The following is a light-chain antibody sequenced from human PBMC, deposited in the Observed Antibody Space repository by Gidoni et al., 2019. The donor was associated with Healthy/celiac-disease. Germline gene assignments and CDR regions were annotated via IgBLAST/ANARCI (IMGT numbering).Light chain of an antibody. CDR1: QSISSY. CDR2: AAS. Sequence: DIQMTPSPSSLSASVGDRVTITFRASQSISSYLNWYQQKPGKAPKRLLYAASSVQSGVPSRFSGSGSGTDFTLTISSLQPEDVATYYCQQSYSTPVTFGPGTKVDIK. V-gene: IGKV1-39*01. CDR3: QQSYSTPVT. J-gene: IGKJ3*01.